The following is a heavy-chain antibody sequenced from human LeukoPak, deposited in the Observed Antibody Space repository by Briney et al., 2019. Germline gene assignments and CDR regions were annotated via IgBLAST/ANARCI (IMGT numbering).Heavy chain of an antibody. J-gene: IGHJ4*02. CDR3: ARSLTTVTTDY. CDR1: GLTSGTNY. Sequence: KAGGSLDPSGPPPGLTSGTNYMSWIGRPHGRGLEWVSYISSSGSTIYYADSVKGRFTISRDNAKNSLYLQMNSLRAEDTAVYYCARSLTTVTTDYWGQGTLVTVSS. V-gene: IGHV3-11*04. D-gene: IGHD4-17*01. CDR2: ISSSGSTI.